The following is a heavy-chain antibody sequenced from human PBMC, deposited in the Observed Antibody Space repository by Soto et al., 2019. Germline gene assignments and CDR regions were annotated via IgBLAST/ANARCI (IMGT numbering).Heavy chain of an antibody. CDR2: IYYSGST. CDR1: GGSISSGDYY. J-gene: IGHJ4*02. Sequence: SETLSLTCTVSGGSISSGDYYWSWIRQPPGKGLEWIGYIYYSGSTYYNPSLKSRVTISVDTSKNQFSLKLGSVTAADTAVYYCARGRYCSSTSCFFDYWGQGTLVTVSS. CDR3: ARGRYCSSTSCFFDY. V-gene: IGHV4-30-4*01. D-gene: IGHD2-2*01.